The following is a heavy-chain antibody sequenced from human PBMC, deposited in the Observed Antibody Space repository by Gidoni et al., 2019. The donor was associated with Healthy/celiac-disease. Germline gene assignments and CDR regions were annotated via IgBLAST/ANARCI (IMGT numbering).Heavy chain of an antibody. CDR1: GFPFSDYY. CDR3: ARESRANYGMDV. Sequence: QVQLVESGGGLVKPGGSLRLSCAASGFPFSDYYMSWIRQAPGKGLEWVSYISSSSSYTNYADSVKGRFTISRDNAKNSLYLQMNSLRAEDTAVYYCARESRANYGMDVWGQGTTVTVSS. V-gene: IGHV3-11*05. J-gene: IGHJ6*02. CDR2: ISSSSSYT.